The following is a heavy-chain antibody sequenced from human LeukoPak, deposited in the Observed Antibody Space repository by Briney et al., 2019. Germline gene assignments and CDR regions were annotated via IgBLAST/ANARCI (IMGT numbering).Heavy chain of an antibody. CDR3: AALWFGESAWFDP. V-gene: IGHV1-58*02. J-gene: IGHJ5*02. Sequence: SVKVSCKASGFTFTSSAMQWVRQARGQRLEWIGWIVVGSGNTNYAQKFQERVTITRDMSTSTAYMELSSLRSEDTAVYYCAALWFGESAWFDPWGQGTLVTVSS. D-gene: IGHD3-10*01. CDR2: IVVGSGNT. CDR1: GFTFTSSA.